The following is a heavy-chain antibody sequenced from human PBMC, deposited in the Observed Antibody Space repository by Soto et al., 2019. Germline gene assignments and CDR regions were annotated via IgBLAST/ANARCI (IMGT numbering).Heavy chain of an antibody. J-gene: IGHJ6*02. D-gene: IGHD1-26*01. CDR3: ARVRWEPLYYYYYVMDV. Sequence: GGSLRLSCAASGFTFSSYWMHWVRQGPRKGLVWVSRINSDGSSTNYADSVKGRFTISRDNAKNTLYLQMNSLRAEDTAVYYCARVRWEPLYYYYYVMDVWGQGTTVTVSS. CDR2: INSDGSST. CDR1: GFTFSSYW. V-gene: IGHV3-74*01.